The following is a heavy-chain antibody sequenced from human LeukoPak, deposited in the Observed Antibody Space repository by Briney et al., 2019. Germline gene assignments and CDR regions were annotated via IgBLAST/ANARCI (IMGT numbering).Heavy chain of an antibody. J-gene: IGHJ4*02. CDR2: VSAGSTATI. D-gene: IGHD6-13*01. CDR1: GFTFSSFA. Sequence: GGSLRLSCAASGFTFSSFAMNWVRQAPGKGLEWLSYVSAGSTATIYYADSLKGRFTISRDNAKNSLYLQLHRLRAEDTAVYYCARLAAAGQDYWGQGPLVTVSS. CDR3: ARLAAAGQDY. V-gene: IGHV3-48*04.